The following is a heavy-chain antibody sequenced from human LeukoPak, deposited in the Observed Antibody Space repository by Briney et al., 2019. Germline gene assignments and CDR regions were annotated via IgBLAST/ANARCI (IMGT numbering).Heavy chain of an antibody. CDR1: GFTFSSYS. V-gene: IGHV3-48*04. D-gene: IGHD3-22*01. Sequence: GGSLRLSCAASGFTFSSYSMNWVRQAPGKGLEWVSYISSSSSSTIYYADSVKGRFTISRDNAKNSLYLQMNSLRAEDTAVYYCARELNYYDSSGFFWGQGTLVTVSS. CDR2: ISSSSSSTI. J-gene: IGHJ4*02. CDR3: ARELNYYDSSGFF.